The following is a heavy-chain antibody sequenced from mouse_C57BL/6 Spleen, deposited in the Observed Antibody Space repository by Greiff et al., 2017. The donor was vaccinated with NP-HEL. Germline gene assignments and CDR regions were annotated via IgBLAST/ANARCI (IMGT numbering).Heavy chain of an antibody. D-gene: IGHD1-1*01. Sequence: EVKVVESEGGLVQPGSSMKLSCTASGFTFSDYYMAWVRQVPEKGLEWVANINYDGSSTYYLDSLKSRFIISRDNAKNILYLQMSSLKSEDTATYYCARVLLLRSLYYFDYWGQGTTLTVSS. CDR3: ARVLLLRSLYYFDY. CDR2: INYDGSST. V-gene: IGHV5-16*01. J-gene: IGHJ2*01. CDR1: GFTFSDYY.